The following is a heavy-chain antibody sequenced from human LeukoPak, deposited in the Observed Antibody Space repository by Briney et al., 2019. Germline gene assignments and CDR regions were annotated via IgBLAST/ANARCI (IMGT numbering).Heavy chain of an antibody. CDR1: GFTISSYA. CDR3: AKDGERSLEWSPPLGY. Sequence: PGGSLRLSCAVSGFTISSYAMSWVRQAPGKGLEWVSTMSGATGTTYYADSVKGRITISRDNSKNVLYLKMNSLRAEDTAVYYCAKDGERSLEWSPPLGYWGQGTLVTVSS. V-gene: IGHV3-23*01. D-gene: IGHD3-3*01. J-gene: IGHJ4*02. CDR2: MSGATGTT.